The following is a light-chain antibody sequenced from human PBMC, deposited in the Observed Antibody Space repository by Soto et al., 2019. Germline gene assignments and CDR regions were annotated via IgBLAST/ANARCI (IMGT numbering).Light chain of an antibody. V-gene: IGKV1-6*01. CDR3: LQDYNYPWT. J-gene: IGKJ1*01. CDR1: QGIRSD. CDR2: PAF. Sequence: AIQMTQSPSSLSASVGDRVTITCRASQGIRSDLGWYQQKPGKAPKLLIYPAFSLQSGVPSRFSGSVSGTDFTLTISSLQPEDFATYYCLQDYNYPWTFGQGTKVEIK.